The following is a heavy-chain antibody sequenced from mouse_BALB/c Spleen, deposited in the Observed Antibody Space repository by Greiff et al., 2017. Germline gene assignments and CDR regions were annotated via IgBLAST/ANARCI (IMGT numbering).Heavy chain of an antibody. V-gene: IGHV14-4*02. CDR3: TRSTMITTGFDY. CDR2: IDPENGDT. CDR1: GFNIKDYY. J-gene: IGHJ2*01. Sequence: VQLQQSGAELVRSGASVKLSCTASGFNIKDYYMHWVKQRPEQGLEWIGWIDPENGDTEYAPKFQGKATLTADKSSSTAYMELRSLTSEDSAVYYCTRSTMITTGFDYWGQGTTLTVSS. D-gene: IGHD2-4*01.